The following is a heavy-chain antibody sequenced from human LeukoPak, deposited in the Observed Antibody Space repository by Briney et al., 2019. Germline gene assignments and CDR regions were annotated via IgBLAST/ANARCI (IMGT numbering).Heavy chain of an antibody. CDR3: AHPLGSWYEDAFDI. CDR1: GFTFSSYA. J-gene: IGHJ3*02. CDR2: ISDSGGST. Sequence: GASLKLSCKASGFTFSSYAMSWVRQAPGKGLEWVSGISDSGGSTYYADYVKGRFTISRDDSKNTLYLQMNSLRAEDTSVYYCAHPLGSWYEDAFDIWGQGTMVTVSS. V-gene: IGHV3-23*01. D-gene: IGHD6-13*01.